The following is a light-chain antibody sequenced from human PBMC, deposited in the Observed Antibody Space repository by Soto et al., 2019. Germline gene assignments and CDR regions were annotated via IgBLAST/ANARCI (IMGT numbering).Light chain of an antibody. CDR2: WAS. Sequence: DIVMTQSPDSLAASLGERATINCKSSQSVLYSSNNKNYLAWYRQKPGQPPKLIIYWASIRESGVPDRISGSGSGTDFTLTTSSLQAEDVAVYYCQQYYSTPPYTFGQGTKLEIK. J-gene: IGKJ2*01. V-gene: IGKV4-1*01. CDR1: QSVLYSSNNKNY. CDR3: QQYYSTPPYT.